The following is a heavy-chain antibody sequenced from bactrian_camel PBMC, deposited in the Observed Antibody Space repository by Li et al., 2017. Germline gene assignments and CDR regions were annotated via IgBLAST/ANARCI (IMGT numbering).Heavy chain of an antibody. D-gene: IGHD3*01. Sequence: QVQLVESGGGSVQAEGSLRLSCAASGNIISTTCVAWFRQAPGKRREGVAYIRVSGDGMDYRDSVAGRFTISVDNAKNMVYLQMNSLKPEDTAMYYCAAVGWTPDCDSATWETEGIGTRGQGTQVTVS. CDR3: AAVGWTPDCDSATWETEGIGT. CDR2: IRVSGDGM. V-gene: IGHV3S54*01. J-gene: IGHJ6*01. CDR1: GNIISTTC.